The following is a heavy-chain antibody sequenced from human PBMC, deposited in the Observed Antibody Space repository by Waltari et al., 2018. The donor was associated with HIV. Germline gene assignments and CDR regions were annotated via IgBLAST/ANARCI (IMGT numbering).Heavy chain of an antibody. CDR3: ARNYYDGSGDFY. J-gene: IGHJ4*02. D-gene: IGHD3-22*01. CDR2: LTYSGAT. V-gene: IGHV4-39*07. Sequence: QLQLQESGPGLVKPSETLSLPCRASGGPITNTKYDWGWIRQPPGEGLQWIGTLTYSGATHYNPSLKSRVTMSADTSKNQFSMKLSSVTAADTATYYCARNYYDGSGDFYWGQGTLVTVSS. CDR1: GGPITNTKYD.